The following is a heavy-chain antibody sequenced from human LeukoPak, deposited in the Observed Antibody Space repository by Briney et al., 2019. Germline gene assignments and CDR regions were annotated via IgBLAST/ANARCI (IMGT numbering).Heavy chain of an antibody. CDR2: ISGSGGST. Sequence: GGSLRLSCAASGFTFSSYGMSWVRQAPGKGLEWVSAISGSGGSTYYADSVKGRFTISRDNAKNSLYLRMDSLRVEDTAVYYCARDYSSSSGLDYWGQGSLVTVSA. J-gene: IGHJ4*02. CDR1: GFTFSSYG. CDR3: ARDYSSSSGLDY. V-gene: IGHV3-23*01. D-gene: IGHD6-6*01.